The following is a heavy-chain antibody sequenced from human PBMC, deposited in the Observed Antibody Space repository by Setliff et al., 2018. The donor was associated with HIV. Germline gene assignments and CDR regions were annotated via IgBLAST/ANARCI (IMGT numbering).Heavy chain of an antibody. CDR1: GYTFTTYG. Sequence: ASVKVSCKPSGYTFTTYGLSWVRQAPGQGLEWMGWISTYSDETSSSQNLQGRLTMTTDTSTSTAYMELRSLRSDDTAVYYCATRDYYGSGSYFSDAFDIWAKGQWSPSPQ. J-gene: IGHJ3*02. D-gene: IGHD3-10*01. CDR3: ATRDYYGSGSYFSDAFDI. V-gene: IGHV1-18*01. CDR2: ISTYSDET.